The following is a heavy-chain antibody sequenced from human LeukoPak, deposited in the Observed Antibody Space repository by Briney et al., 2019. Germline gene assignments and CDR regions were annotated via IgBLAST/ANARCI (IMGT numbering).Heavy chain of an antibody. J-gene: IGHJ6*03. D-gene: IGHD6-19*01. V-gene: IGHV3-21*04. CDR2: ISSSSSYI. CDR1: GFTFSSYS. Sequence: PGGSLRLSCAASGFTFSSYSMNWVRQAPGKGLEWVSSISSSSSYIYYADSVKGRFTISRDNAKNSLYLQMNSLRAEDTAVYYCAKDSSGWYVQEDYYYYMDVWGKGTTVTISS. CDR3: AKDSSGWYVQEDYYYYMDV.